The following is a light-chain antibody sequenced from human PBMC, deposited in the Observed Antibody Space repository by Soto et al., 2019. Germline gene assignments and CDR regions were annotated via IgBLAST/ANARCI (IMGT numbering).Light chain of an antibody. CDR2: DAS. Sequence: IQLPHSPSSRSASVGDRVTVTCLASQDIRNYLAWYQQKPVKAPKLLICDASTLYSGVPSRFSGSGSGTDFTLTISRLEPEDFAVYCSQQYGSSPQPSGQGTKV. CDR1: QDIRNY. J-gene: IGKJ1*01. V-gene: IGKV1-9*01. CDR3: QQYGSSPQP.